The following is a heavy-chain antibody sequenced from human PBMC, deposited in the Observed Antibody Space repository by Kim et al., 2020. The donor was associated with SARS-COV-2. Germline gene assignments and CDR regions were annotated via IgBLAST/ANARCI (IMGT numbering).Heavy chain of an antibody. Sequence: YGDSVKCRFTISRDNAKNTLYLQMNSLTAEDTAVYYRARRQFTSGWYYFDYWGQGTLVTVSS. J-gene: IGHJ4*02. D-gene: IGHD6-19*01. V-gene: IGHV3-74*01. CDR3: ARRQFTSGWYYFDY.